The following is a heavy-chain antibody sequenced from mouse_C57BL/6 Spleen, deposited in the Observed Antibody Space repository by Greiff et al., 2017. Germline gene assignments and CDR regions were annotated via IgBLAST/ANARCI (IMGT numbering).Heavy chain of an antibody. CDR2: LAPNSGGT. CDR1: GYTFTSYW. CDR3: ARSGPYYFYY. Sequence: QVQLQQPGAELVKPGASVKLSCKASGYTFTSYWMQWVKQRPGRGLEWIGRLAPNSGGTKYNEKFKSKATLTVDKPSITAYMQLSSLTSEDTAVYYCARSGPYYFYYWGQVPTLTVAT. J-gene: IGHJ2*01. V-gene: IGHV1-72*01.